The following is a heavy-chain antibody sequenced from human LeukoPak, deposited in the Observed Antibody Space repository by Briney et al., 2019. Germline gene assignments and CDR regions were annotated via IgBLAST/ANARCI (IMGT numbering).Heavy chain of an antibody. CDR2: ISSSGSTI. D-gene: IGHD3-10*01. Sequence: PGGSLRLSCAASGFTFSDYYMSWIRQAAGKGLEWVSYISSSGSTIYYADSVKGRFTISRDNAKNSLYLQMNSLRAEDTAVYYCASMVRGAESAGNFDYWGQGTLVTVSS. CDR1: GFTFSDYY. V-gene: IGHV3-11*01. J-gene: IGHJ4*02. CDR3: ASMVRGAESAGNFDY.